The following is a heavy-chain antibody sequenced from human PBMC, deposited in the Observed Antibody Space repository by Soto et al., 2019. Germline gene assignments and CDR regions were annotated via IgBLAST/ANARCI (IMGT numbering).Heavy chain of an antibody. V-gene: IGHV4-59*01. D-gene: IGHD5-18*01. CDR3: ARERVDTAMGPYYYYYMDV. CDR1: GGSISSYY. CDR2: IYYSGST. J-gene: IGHJ6*03. Sequence: QVQLQESGPGLVKPSETLSLTCTVSGGSISSYYWSWIRQPPGKGLEWIGYIYYSGSTNYNPSLKSRVTISEDTSKNQFSLKLSSVTAADTAVYYCARERVDTAMGPYYYYYMDVWGKGTTVTVSS.